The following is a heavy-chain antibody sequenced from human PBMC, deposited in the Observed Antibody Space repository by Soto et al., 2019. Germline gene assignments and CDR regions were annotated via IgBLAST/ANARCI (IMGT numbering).Heavy chain of an antibody. CDR3: AKIYRSCTYTNCYSRSPPDF. CDR2: VTNTGGIT. J-gene: IGHJ4*02. D-gene: IGHD2-15*01. Sequence: EVQLLKSGGGLVQPGGSLRLSCVASGFTFTSYAMTWVRQLPGKGLEWVSSVTNTGGITHYANSVKGRFTISRDNSKNTLYLQMNSLRAEDTAMYYCAKIYRSCTYTNCYSRSPPDFWGQGTLVTVSA. CDR1: GFTFTSYA. V-gene: IGHV3-23*01.